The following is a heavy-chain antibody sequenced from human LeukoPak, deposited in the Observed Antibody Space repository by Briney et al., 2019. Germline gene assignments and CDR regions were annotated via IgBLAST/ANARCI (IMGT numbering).Heavy chain of an antibody. CDR2: ISDRGKT. CDR3: AKLPTIFGVADSFDI. D-gene: IGHD3-3*01. CDR1: GITLSSYD. J-gene: IGHJ3*02. Sequence: GGSLRLSCVASGITLSSYDMSWVRQAPGKGLEWISAISDRGKTDYSDAVKGGFTISRDNSKNTLYLQLSSLRDEDTAMYYCAKLPTIFGVADSFDIWGQGTLVTVSS. V-gene: IGHV3-23*01.